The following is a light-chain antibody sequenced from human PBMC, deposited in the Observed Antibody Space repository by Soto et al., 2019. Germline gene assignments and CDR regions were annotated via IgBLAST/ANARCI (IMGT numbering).Light chain of an antibody. Sequence: DIQMTQSPSTLSASVGDRVTITCRASQSISSWLAWYQQKPGKAPKLLIYDASSLESGVPSRFSGSGSGTEFTLTISSLQPDYFATYYCQQYNSYWTFGQGTKVEI. CDR2: DAS. J-gene: IGKJ1*01. CDR3: QQYNSYWT. V-gene: IGKV1-5*01. CDR1: QSISSW.